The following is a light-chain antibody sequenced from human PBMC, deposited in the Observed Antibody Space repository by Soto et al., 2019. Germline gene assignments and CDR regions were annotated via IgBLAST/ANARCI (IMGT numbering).Light chain of an antibody. V-gene: IGKV1-5*03. CDR2: KAS. CDR1: QTISSW. Sequence: DIQMTQSPSTLSGSVGDRVTITCRASQTISSWLAWYQQKPGKAPNLLIYKASRLESGVPSRFSGSGSETEFTLTISGLQPGDSATYYCQQYNSYSPTFGQGTKVHIK. J-gene: IGKJ1*01. CDR3: QQYNSYSPT.